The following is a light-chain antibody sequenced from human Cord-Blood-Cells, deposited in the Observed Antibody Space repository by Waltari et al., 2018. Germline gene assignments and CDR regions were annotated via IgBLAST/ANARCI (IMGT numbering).Light chain of an antibody. CDR1: MGINLGSYR. CDR3: LFWHSSTWV. J-gene: IGLJ3*02. Sequence: QALLTHPASLAALPGASASILCPLRMGINLGSYRIFWHYQKPGSPPQYHLRYKSDSDKRQGSGVPCRFSGAKDASANAGILLISGLQSEDDAYYYCLFWHSSTWVFGGGTKLTVL. V-gene: IGLV5-45*01. CDR2: YKSDSDK.